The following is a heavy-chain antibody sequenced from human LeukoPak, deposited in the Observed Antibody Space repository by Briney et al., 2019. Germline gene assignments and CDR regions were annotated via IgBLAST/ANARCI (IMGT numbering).Heavy chain of an antibody. Sequence: ASVKVSCTASGYTFTGYYMHWVRQAPGQGLEWMGWINPNSGGTNYAQKFQGRVTMTRDTSISTAYMELSRLRSDDTAVYYCARWYYDSSGYPGHDYWGQGTLVTVSS. CDR1: GYTFTGYY. J-gene: IGHJ4*02. V-gene: IGHV1-2*02. CDR3: ARWYYDSSGYPGHDY. CDR2: INPNSGGT. D-gene: IGHD3-22*01.